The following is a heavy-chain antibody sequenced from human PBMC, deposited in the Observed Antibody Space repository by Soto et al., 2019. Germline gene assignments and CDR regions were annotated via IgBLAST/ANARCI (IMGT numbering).Heavy chain of an antibody. D-gene: IGHD3-10*01. J-gene: IGHJ4*02. CDR3: ARGERLVVRAVCDY. V-gene: IGHV1-3*01. CDR1: GYTFTSYA. Sequence: HVQLVQSGAEVKKPGASVKVSSNASGYTFTSYAMHWVRQAPGQRLEWMGWINAGNGNTKYSQKFQGRVTITRDTSASTAYMELSRLRSEDTALYYCARGERLVVRAVCDYWGQGTLVTVSS. CDR2: INAGNGNT.